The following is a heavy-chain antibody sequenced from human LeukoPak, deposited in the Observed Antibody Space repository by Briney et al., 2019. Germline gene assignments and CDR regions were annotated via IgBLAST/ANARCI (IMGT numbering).Heavy chain of an antibody. CDR1: GGSLSNLA. CDR2: LDPEDGER. V-gene: IGHV1-24*01. D-gene: IGHD3-3*01. Sequence: VASVKVSCNVSGGSLSNLAGHCLRQAPGKGLEWMGGLDPEDGERFFAQRFQGRLTMTEDTPTDTAYMELSSLRFEDTAVYYCAINDFWSGFDYWGQGALIIVSS. CDR3: AINDFWSGFDY. J-gene: IGHJ4*02.